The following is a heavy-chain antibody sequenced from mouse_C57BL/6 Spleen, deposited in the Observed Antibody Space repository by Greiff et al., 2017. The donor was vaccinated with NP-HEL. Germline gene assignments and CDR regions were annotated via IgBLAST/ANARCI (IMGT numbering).Heavy chain of an antibody. CDR1: GYTFTSYW. Sequence: QVHVKQPGAELVKPGASVKLSCKASGYTFTSYWMHWVKQRPGRGLEWIGRIDPNSGGPKYNEKFKSKATLTVDKPSSTAYMQLSSLTSEDSAVYYCARKSHYGYDVFAYWGQGTLVTVSA. D-gene: IGHD2-2*01. CDR2: IDPNSGGP. V-gene: IGHV1-72*01. CDR3: ARKSHYGYDVFAY. J-gene: IGHJ3*01.